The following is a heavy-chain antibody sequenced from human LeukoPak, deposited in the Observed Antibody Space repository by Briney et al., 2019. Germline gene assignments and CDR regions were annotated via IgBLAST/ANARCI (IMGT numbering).Heavy chain of an antibody. CDR2: IYYSGST. CDR1: GGSISSSSYY. D-gene: IGHD4-17*01. CDR3: ARSTTVTTFEPFYYYYYMDV. V-gene: IGHV4-39*01. J-gene: IGHJ6*03. Sequence: SETLSLTCTVSGGSISSSSYYWGWIRQPPGKGLEWIGSIYYSGSTYYNPSLKSRVTISVDTSKNQFSLKLSSVTAVDTAVYYCARSTTVTTFEPFYYYYYMDVWGKGTTVTISS.